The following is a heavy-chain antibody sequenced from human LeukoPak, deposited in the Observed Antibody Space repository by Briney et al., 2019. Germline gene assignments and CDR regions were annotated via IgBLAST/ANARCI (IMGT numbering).Heavy chain of an antibody. CDR3: AIAQSWDELFDS. Sequence: GGSLTLSCAASGIAVTGNYMSWVRQPPGKGLEWVSFISINTDTFYADSVRGRFTISRDSSENTLFLQMNSLRDEDSAVYYCAIAQSWDELFDSWGQGTLVTVSS. CDR1: GIAVTGNY. CDR2: ISINTDT. J-gene: IGHJ4*02. V-gene: IGHV3-53*01. D-gene: IGHD1-26*01.